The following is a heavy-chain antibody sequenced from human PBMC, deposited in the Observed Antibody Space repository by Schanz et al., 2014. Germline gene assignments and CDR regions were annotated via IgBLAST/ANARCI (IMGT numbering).Heavy chain of an antibody. CDR3: ARDNYYGSGSCAY. J-gene: IGHJ4*02. CDR2: IKQDGSEK. D-gene: IGHD3-10*01. CDR1: GFTFSKYW. Sequence: EVQLVESGGGLVQPGGSLRLSCGGSGFTFSKYWMSWVRQAPGKGLEWVANIKQDGSEKYYVDAVKGRFTISRDNAKNSMYLHRKSLRGEDTAVYYCARDNYYGSGSCAYWGQGTLVTVSS. V-gene: IGHV3-7*04.